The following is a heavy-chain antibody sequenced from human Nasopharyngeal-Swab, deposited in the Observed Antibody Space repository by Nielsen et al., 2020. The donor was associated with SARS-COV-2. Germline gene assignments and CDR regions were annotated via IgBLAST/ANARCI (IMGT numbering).Heavy chain of an antibody. D-gene: IGHD3-9*01. CDR1: GFTVSSNY. V-gene: IGHV3-53*01. Sequence: GGSLRLSCAASGFTVSSNYMSWVRQAPGKGPEGVSVIYSGGSTYYADSVKGRFTISRDNSKNTLYLQMNSLRAEDTAVYYCARVAAGGFDWYSRYYGMDVWGQGTTVTVSS. J-gene: IGHJ6*02. CDR3: ARVAAGGFDWYSRYYGMDV. CDR2: IYSGGST.